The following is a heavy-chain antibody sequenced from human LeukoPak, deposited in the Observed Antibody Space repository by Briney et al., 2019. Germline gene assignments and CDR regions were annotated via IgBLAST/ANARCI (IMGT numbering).Heavy chain of an antibody. J-gene: IGHJ5*02. CDR1: GGSISSYY. V-gene: IGHV4-59*08. CDR3: ASSTGDAAYRGWFDP. D-gene: IGHD3-16*02. Sequence: SETLSLTCTVSGGSISSYYWSWIRQPPGKGLEWIGYIYYSGSTNYNPSLKSRVTISVDTSKNQFSLKLSSVTAADTAVYYCASSTGDAAYRGWFDPWGQGTLVTVSS. CDR2: IYYSGST.